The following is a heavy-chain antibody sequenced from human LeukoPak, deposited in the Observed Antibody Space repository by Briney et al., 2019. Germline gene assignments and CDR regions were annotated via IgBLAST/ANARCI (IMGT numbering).Heavy chain of an antibody. CDR3: ARETMVRFDP. V-gene: IGHV4-39*07. CDR1: GGSISSSSYY. J-gene: IGHJ5*02. CDR2: IYYSGST. Sequence: SETLSLTCTVSGGSISSSSYYWGWIRQPPGKGLEWIGSIYYSGSTYYNPSLKSRVTISVDTSKNQFSLKLSSVTAADTAVHYCARETMVRFDPWGQGTLVTVSS. D-gene: IGHD3-10*01.